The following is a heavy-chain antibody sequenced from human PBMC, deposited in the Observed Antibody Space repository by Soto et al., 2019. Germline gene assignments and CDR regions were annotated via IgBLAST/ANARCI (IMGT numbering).Heavy chain of an antibody. CDR3: ARDQSSTVSYYGAVDL. CDR2: IWFDGTNK. J-gene: IGHJ4*02. D-gene: IGHD3-10*01. Sequence: QVQLVESGGGVVQPGRSLRLSCAASGFTFSNYGMHWVRQAPGKGLEWVAIIWFDGTNKFYGDSVKGRLTISRDNSENTRYLQMNSLTAQDTAVYYGARDQSSTVSYYGAVDLWGQGTLVTVSS. V-gene: IGHV3-33*01. CDR1: GFTFSNYG.